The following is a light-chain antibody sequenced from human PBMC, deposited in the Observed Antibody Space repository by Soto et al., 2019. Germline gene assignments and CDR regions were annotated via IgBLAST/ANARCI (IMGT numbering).Light chain of an antibody. J-gene: IGKJ3*01. V-gene: IGKV1-27*01. CDR1: QGIRNC. CDR2: AAS. CDR3: QKYSSVPV. Sequence: DIQMTQSPTSLSASVGDRVTITCRASQGIRNCVAWYQQKPGKAPKLLIYAASTLQSGVPSRFSGSGSETDFTLTINRLQPEDVATSSCQKYSSVPVFGPGTKVEIK.